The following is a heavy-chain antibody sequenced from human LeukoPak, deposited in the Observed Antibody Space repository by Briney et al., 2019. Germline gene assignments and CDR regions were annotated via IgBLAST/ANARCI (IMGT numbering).Heavy chain of an antibody. CDR2: INHSGST. CDR3: ARGRGYDGNWFDP. J-gene: IGHJ5*02. D-gene: IGHD5-12*01. V-gene: IGHV4-34*01. Sequence: PSETLSLTCAVYGGSFSGYYWSWIRQPPGKGLEWIGEINHSGSTNYNPSLKSRVTVSVDTSKNQFSLKLSSVTAADTAVYYCARGRGYDGNWFDPWGQGTLVTVSS. CDR1: GGSFSGYY.